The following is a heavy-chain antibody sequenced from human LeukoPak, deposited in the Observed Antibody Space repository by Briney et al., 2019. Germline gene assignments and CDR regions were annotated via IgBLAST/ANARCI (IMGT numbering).Heavy chain of an antibody. CDR1: GGSISSGGYY. CDR3: ARGLRIVLMVYALGKGNWFDP. CDR2: IYYSGST. V-gene: IGHV4-31*03. Sequence: SETLSLTCTVSGGSISSGGYYWSWIRQHPGKGLEWIGYIYYSGSTYYNPSLKSRVTISVDTSKNQFSLKLSSVTAADTAVYYCARGLRIVLMVYALGKGNWFDPWGQGTLVTVSS. D-gene: IGHD2-8*01. J-gene: IGHJ5*02.